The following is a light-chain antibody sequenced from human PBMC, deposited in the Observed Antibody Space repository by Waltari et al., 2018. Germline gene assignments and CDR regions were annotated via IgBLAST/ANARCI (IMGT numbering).Light chain of an antibody. CDR1: SSNIGTNY. J-gene: IGLJ7*01. V-gene: IGLV1-51*02. CDR3: GTWDSSLSGAV. CDR2: ENT. Sequence: QSVLTQPPSVSAAPGQRVTISCSGGSSNIGTNYVSWYRQFPGTAPKLLFYENTERPSGIPGRLSGSKSGTSATLDITGLQAGDEADYYCGTWDSSLSGAVFGGGTHLTVL.